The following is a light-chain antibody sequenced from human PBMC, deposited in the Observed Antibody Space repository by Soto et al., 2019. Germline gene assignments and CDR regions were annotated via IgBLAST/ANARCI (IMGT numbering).Light chain of an antibody. Sequence: ETMMTQSPDTLSVSLGERATLSCRASQSLRSSLAWYQQKPGQAPRLLIYDASTRATGIPARFSGSGSGTDFTLTISGLQSEDFAVYYCQHYNHWLWTFGQGTKVDI. CDR2: DAS. V-gene: IGKV3-15*01. CDR1: QSLRSS. CDR3: QHYNHWLWT. J-gene: IGKJ1*01.